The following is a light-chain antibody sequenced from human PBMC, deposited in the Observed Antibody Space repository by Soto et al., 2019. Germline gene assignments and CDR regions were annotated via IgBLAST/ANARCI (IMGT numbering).Light chain of an antibody. CDR1: QSISSW. J-gene: IGKJ5*01. CDR2: DAS. Sequence: DIQMTQSPSTLSAAVGDRVTITCRASQSISSWLAWYQPKPGKAPKVLIYDASSLESGVPSRVSGSGSGTEFTLTISSLQPDDFATYYCQQYNSYSPITFGQGARLEIK. V-gene: IGKV1-5*01. CDR3: QQYNSYSPIT.